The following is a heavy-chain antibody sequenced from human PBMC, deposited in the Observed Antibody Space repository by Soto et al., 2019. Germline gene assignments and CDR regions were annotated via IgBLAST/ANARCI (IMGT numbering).Heavy chain of an antibody. CDR3: AGEEITMVRGVPMYYYGMDV. Sequence: GASVKVSCKASGYTFTSYDINWVRQATGQGLEWMGWMNPNSGNTGYAQKFQGRVTMTRNTSISTAYMELSSLRSEDTAVYYCAGEEITMVRGVPMYYYGMDVWGRGTTVTVSS. CDR2: MNPNSGNT. D-gene: IGHD3-10*01. V-gene: IGHV1-8*01. CDR1: GYTFTSYD. J-gene: IGHJ6*04.